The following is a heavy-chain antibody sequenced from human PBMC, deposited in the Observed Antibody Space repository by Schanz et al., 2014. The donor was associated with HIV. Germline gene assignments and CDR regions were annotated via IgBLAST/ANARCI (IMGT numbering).Heavy chain of an antibody. Sequence: QVQLVESGGGAVQPGKSLRVSCAASGFTFTSYGMHWARQTPGRGLEWVAVIWYDGTNKYYADSLKGRFTISRDNANNSLYLQLNSLSAEDTAVYYCARGSWYSSGWYDDYYYYDVDVWGQGTTVTVSS. J-gene: IGHJ6*02. CDR1: GFTFTSYG. V-gene: IGHV3-33*08. CDR3: ARGSWYSSGWYDDYYYYDVDV. CDR2: IWYDGTNK. D-gene: IGHD6-19*01.